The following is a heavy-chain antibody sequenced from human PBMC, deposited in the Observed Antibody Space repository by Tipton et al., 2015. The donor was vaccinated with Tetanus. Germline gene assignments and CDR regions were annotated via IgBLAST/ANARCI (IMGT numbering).Heavy chain of an antibody. V-gene: IGHV4-59*08. Sequence: VKPSETLSLTCTVSGGSISSYYWSWIRQPPGKALEWIGSIYYSGSTFYHPTLQSRVTISVDTSKNQFSLRLSSVTAADTAVYFCARHPPPYYYGSGSYLDYWGQGTPVTVSS. CDR1: GGSISSYY. D-gene: IGHD3-10*01. CDR3: ARHPPPYYYGSGSYLDY. CDR2: IYYSGST. J-gene: IGHJ4*02.